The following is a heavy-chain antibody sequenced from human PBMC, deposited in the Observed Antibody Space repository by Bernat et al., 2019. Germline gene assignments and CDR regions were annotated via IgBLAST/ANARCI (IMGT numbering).Heavy chain of an antibody. Sequence: EVQLVESGGGLVKPGGSLRLSCAASGFTFSSYSMNWVRQAPGKGLEGVSSISSSSSYIYYAASVKGRFTISRDNAKNSLYLQMNSLRAEDTAVYYCARRIAAAGTPLDYGMDVWGQGTTVTVSS. CDR1: GFTFSSYS. J-gene: IGHJ6*02. D-gene: IGHD6-13*01. V-gene: IGHV3-21*01. CDR2: ISSSSSYI. CDR3: ARRIAAAGTPLDYGMDV.